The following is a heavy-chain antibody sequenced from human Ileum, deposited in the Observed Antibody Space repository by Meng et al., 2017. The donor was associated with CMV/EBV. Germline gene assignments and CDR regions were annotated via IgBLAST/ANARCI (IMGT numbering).Heavy chain of an antibody. V-gene: IGHV4-39*07. CDR2: ITYSGTT. J-gene: IGHJ4*02. CDR1: VGSICSWYFF. D-gene: IGHD3-22*01. CDR3: VRASITMIDY. Sequence: GPGMVMVLAPLLLPCTVSVGSICSWYFFWGPVSQRQKGLGWVESITYSGTTSYNPSLRSRFTMSVETSKNQFSLKLNSVTAADTAVYYCVRASITMIDYWGQGTLVTVSS.